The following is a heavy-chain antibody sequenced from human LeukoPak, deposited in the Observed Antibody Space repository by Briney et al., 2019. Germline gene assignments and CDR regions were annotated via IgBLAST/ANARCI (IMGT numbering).Heavy chain of an antibody. CDR3: VKGGDIYGSGSYHFYYYYGMDV. Sequence: GGSLRLSCSASGFTFSSYAMHWVRQAPGKGLEYVSAISSNGGSTYYADSVKGRFTISRDNSKNTLYLQMSSLRAEDTAVYDCVKGGDIYGSGSYHFYYYYGMDVWGKGTTVTVSS. J-gene: IGHJ6*04. D-gene: IGHD3-10*01. CDR2: ISSNGGST. CDR1: GFTFSSYA. V-gene: IGHV3-64D*06.